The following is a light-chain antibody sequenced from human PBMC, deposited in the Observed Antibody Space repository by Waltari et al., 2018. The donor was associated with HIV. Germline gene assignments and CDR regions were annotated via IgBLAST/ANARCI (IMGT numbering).Light chain of an antibody. Sequence: EIVLTQSPGTLSLSPGDRATLSCRASQRDGGNLLAWYQQRPGQTPRLLIYDAASRATGIPDRFSGSGSVTDFTLTITRLEPDDFAVYYCQQYGSSPLFTFGPGTKVDFK. J-gene: IGKJ3*01. V-gene: IGKV3-20*01. CDR2: DAA. CDR3: QQYGSSPLFT. CDR1: QRDGGNL.